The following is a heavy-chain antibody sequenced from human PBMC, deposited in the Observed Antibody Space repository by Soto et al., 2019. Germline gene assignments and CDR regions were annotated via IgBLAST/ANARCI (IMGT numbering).Heavy chain of an antibody. Sequence: ASVKVSCKASGYTFTRYGISWVRQAPGQGLEWMGWISGYNGDTNYAQKFQGRVSMTIDTSTTTAYMELRSLTSDDTAVYYCARVRYDYVLGSSAIDYYYYGMDVWGQGTTVTVSS. CDR1: GYTFTRYG. CDR2: ISGYNGDT. D-gene: IGHD3-16*01. V-gene: IGHV1-18*01. J-gene: IGHJ6*02. CDR3: ARVRYDYVLGSSAIDYYYYGMDV.